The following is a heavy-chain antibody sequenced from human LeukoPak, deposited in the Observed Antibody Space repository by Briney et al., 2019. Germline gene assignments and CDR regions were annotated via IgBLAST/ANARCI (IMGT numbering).Heavy chain of an antibody. D-gene: IGHD6-13*01. Sequence: SGTLSLTCAVSGGSISSSNWWSWVRQPPGKGLEWIGEIYHSGSTNYNPSLKSRVTISVDTSKNQFSLKLSSVTAADTAVYYCARRSSSSWYEFFDYWGQGTLVTVSS. CDR1: GGSISSSNW. V-gene: IGHV4-4*02. CDR3: ARRSSSSWYEFFDY. J-gene: IGHJ4*02. CDR2: IYHSGST.